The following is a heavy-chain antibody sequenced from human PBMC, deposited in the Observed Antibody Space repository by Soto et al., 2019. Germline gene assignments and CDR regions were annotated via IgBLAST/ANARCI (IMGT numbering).Heavy chain of an antibody. V-gene: IGHV1-18*01. CDR2: ISAYNGNT. Sequence: GASVKVSCKASGYTFTSYGISWVRQAPGQGLEWMGWISAYNGNTNYAQKLQGRVTMTTDTSTSTAYMELRSLRSDDTAVYYCARVPPYSSSWYGVGGGYSYDGMDVWGQGTTVTVSS. J-gene: IGHJ6*02. D-gene: IGHD6-13*01. CDR1: GYTFTSYG. CDR3: ARVPPYSSSWYGVGGGYSYDGMDV.